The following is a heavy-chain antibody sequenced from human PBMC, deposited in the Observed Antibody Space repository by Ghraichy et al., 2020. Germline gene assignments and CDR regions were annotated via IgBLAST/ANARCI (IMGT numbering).Heavy chain of an antibody. CDR3: TKVANSYYYYGLDV. Sequence: LSLTCAASGFTFDDYAMHWVRQAPGKGLEWVSGISWNSNSIGYADSVKGRFTISRDNAKNSLYLQMNSLRADDTALYYCTKVANSYYYYGLDVWGQGTTVTVSS. J-gene: IGHJ6*02. CDR2: ISWNSNSI. D-gene: IGHD1-1*01. CDR1: GFTFDDYA. V-gene: IGHV3-9*01.